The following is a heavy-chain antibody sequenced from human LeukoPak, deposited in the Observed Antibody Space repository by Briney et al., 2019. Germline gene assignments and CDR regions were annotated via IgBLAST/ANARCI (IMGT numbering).Heavy chain of an antibody. J-gene: IGHJ4*02. V-gene: IGHV1-2*06. CDR2: INPNSGGT. CDR1: GYTFTGYY. CDR3: ARGSGYGFDY. D-gene: IGHD5-12*01. Sequence: ASVKVSCKASGYTFTGYYTHWVRQAPGQGREWMGRINPNSGGTNYAHKFQGRVTMTRDTSISTAYMELSRLRSDDTAVYYCARGSGYGFDYWGQGTLVTVSS.